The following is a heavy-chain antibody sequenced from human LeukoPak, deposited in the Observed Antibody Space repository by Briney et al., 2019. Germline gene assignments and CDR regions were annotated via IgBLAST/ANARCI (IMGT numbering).Heavy chain of an antibody. V-gene: IGHV5-51*01. J-gene: IGHJ5*02. CDR2: IYPGDSDT. Sequence: GESLQISFQGSGYSFTSYWIGWVRPMPGRGLGWMGIIYPGDSDTRYSPSFQGQVTISADKSISTPYLQWSSLKASDTAMYYCARLEDNWFDPWGQGTLVTVSS. CDR3: ARLEDNWFDP. CDR1: GYSFTSYW. D-gene: IGHD1-1*01.